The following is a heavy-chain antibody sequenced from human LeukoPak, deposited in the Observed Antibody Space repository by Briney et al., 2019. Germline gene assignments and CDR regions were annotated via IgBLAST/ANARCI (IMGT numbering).Heavy chain of an antibody. D-gene: IGHD3-10*01. Sequence: GGSLRLSCAASGFTFSSYAMIWVRQAPGKGLEWVSLISDSGTSTYYPDSVKGRFTISRDNSKNTVYLQMNSLRAEDTAVYYCAKGVSGYGSGRLFDYWGQGALVTVSS. CDR3: AKGVSGYGSGRLFDY. CDR1: GFTFSSYA. CDR2: ISDSGTST. J-gene: IGHJ4*02. V-gene: IGHV3-23*01.